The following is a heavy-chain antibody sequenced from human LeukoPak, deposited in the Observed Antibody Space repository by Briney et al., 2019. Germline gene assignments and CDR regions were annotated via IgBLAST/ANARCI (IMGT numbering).Heavy chain of an antibody. CDR1: GGSISTYY. V-gene: IGHV4-59*01. D-gene: IGHD6-13*01. CDR3: ARGVYIAAAQYGF. CDR2: IYYSGAT. J-gene: IGHJ4*02. Sequence: PSETLSLTCTVSGGSISTYYWNWIRQPPGKGLEWIGYIYYSGATNYNPSLKSRVTISVDTSKNQFSLKLSSVTAADTAVYYCARGVYIAAAQYGFWGQGTLVTVSS.